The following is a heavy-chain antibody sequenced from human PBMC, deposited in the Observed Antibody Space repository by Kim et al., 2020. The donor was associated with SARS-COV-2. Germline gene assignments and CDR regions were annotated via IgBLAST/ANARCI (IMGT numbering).Heavy chain of an antibody. J-gene: IGHJ4*02. CDR2: IKQDGSEK. CDR1: GFTFSSYW. V-gene: IGHV3-7*04. Sequence: GGSLRLSCAASGFTFSSYWMSWVRQAPGKGLEWVANIKQDGSEKYYVDSVKGRFTISRDNAKNSLYLQMNSLRAEDTAVYYCARVVTAQTYYFDYWGQGTLVTVSS. CDR3: ARVVTAQTYYFDY. D-gene: IGHD2-21*02.